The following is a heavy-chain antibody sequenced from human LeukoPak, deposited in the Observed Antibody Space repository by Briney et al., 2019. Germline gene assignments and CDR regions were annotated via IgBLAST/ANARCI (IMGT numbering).Heavy chain of an antibody. CDR2: ISGSGGSGVST. J-gene: IGHJ4*02. D-gene: IGHD3-10*01. Sequence: GGSLRLSCAASGFTFSSYAMSWVRQAPGKGLEWVSTISGSGGSGVSTYYADSVKGRFTISRDNSKNTLYLQMNSLRAEDTAVYYCAKSHRSLHLYDMVSEEFDYWGQGTLVTVSS. CDR3: AKSHRSLHLYDMVSEEFDY. CDR1: GFTFSSYA. V-gene: IGHV3-23*01.